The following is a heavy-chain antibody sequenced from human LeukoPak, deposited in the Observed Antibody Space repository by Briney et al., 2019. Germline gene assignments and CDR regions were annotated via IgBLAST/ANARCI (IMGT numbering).Heavy chain of an antibody. Sequence: ASVKVSCKASGLTFTSYDINWVRQATGQGLEWMGWMNPDSGNTGYAQKFQGRVTMTRNPSISTAYMELSSLTSEDTAVYYCARRIAAAAVGIVLWGQGTLVTVSS. J-gene: IGHJ4*02. CDR2: MNPDSGNT. V-gene: IGHV1-8*01. CDR3: ARRIAAAAVGIVL. D-gene: IGHD6-13*01. CDR1: GLTFTSYD.